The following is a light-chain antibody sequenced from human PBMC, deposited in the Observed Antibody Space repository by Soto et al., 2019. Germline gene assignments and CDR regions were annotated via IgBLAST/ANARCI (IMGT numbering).Light chain of an antibody. CDR2: SNN. Sequence: QLVLTQPPSASGTPGQRVTFSCSGSNSNIASNPVNWYQQLPGTAPKLLIYSNNQRPSGVPDRFSGSKSGTSASLAISGLQSEDEADYSCAAWDDTLRAWVFGGGTKLTVL. CDR1: NSNIASNP. J-gene: IGLJ3*02. V-gene: IGLV1-44*01. CDR3: AAWDDTLRAWV.